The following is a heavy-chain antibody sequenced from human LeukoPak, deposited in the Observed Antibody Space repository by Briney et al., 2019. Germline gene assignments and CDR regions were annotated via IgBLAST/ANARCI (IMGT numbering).Heavy chain of an antibody. CDR1: GFSFSRYQ. CDR3: TVLAVAGSFDP. V-gene: IGHV3-7*01. D-gene: IGHD6-19*01. Sequence: GGSLRLSCAASGFSFSRYQMNWVRQAPGKGLEWVANIKQDGSAKYYLDSVKGRFTISRDNANNSLNLQMNSLRAEDTAVYYCTVLAVAGSFDPWGQGTLVTVSS. J-gene: IGHJ5*02. CDR2: IKQDGSAK.